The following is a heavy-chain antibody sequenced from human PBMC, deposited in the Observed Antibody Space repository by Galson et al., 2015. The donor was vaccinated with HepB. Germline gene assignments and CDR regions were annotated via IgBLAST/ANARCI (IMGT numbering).Heavy chain of an antibody. CDR3: ARGRTDSGYDYGDAFDI. V-gene: IGHV3-21*01. CDR1: GFTFSSYS. J-gene: IGHJ3*02. D-gene: IGHD5-12*01. CDR2: ISSSSSYI. Sequence: SLRLSCAASGFTFSSYSMNWVRQAPGKGLEWVSSISSSSSYIYYADSVKGRFTISRDNAKNSLYLQMNSLRAEDTAVYYCARGRTDSGYDYGDAFDIWGQGTMVTVSS.